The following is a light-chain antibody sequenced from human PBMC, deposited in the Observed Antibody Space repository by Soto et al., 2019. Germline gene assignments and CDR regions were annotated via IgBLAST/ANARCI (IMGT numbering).Light chain of an antibody. CDR2: AAS. CDR3: QQSYSTPRT. CDR1: ESIDNW. J-gene: IGKJ1*01. Sequence: DIQMTQSPSTLSASVGDTLIITCRASESIDNWLAWYQQKPGKAPKLLLFAASTLVGGVPSRFSGRGSGTDFTLTISSLQADDFATYYCQQSYSTPRTFGQGTKVEIK. V-gene: IGKV1-5*01.